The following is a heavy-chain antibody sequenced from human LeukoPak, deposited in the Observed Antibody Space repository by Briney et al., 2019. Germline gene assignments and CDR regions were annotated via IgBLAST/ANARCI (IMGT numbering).Heavy chain of an antibody. V-gene: IGHV4-34*01. D-gene: IGHD3-10*01. CDR2: INHSGST. CDR3: ARGSLWFGELRY. Sequence: SETLSLTCTVSGGSISSYYWSWIRQPPGSGLEWIGEINHSGSTNYNPSLKSRVTLSVDTSKNQFSLKLSSVTAADTAVYYCARGSLWFGELRYWGQGTLVTVSS. J-gene: IGHJ4*02. CDR1: GGSISSYY.